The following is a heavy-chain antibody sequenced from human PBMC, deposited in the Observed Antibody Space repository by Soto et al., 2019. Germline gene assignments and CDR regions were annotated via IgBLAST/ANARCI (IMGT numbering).Heavy chain of an antibody. CDR2: IYYSGST. CDR1: GGSISGYY. D-gene: IGHD4-17*01. Sequence: QVQLQESGPGLVKPSETLSLTCTVSGGSISGYYWSWIRQPPGKGLEWIGYIYYSGSTNYSPSLTSRXXIXVXXSKNQFSLRLSSVTAADTAVDYCARDSGYGDPFDYWGQGTLVNVSS. J-gene: IGHJ4*02. CDR3: ARDSGYGDPFDY. V-gene: IGHV4-59*01.